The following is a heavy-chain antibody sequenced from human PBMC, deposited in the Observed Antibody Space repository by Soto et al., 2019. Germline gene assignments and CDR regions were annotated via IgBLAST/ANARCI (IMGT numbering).Heavy chain of an antibody. CDR2: ISYTGST. Sequence: PSETLSLTCTVSGGSISSSNYFWGWIRQPPGKGLEWVGSISYTGSTYYNPSLKSRVTISVDTSKNQFSLKLSSVTAADTAVYYCARRRYFESSDYYHFDYWGQGTLVTVSS. D-gene: IGHD3-22*01. V-gene: IGHV4-39*01. CDR3: ARRRYFESSDYYHFDY. J-gene: IGHJ4*02. CDR1: GGSISSSNYF.